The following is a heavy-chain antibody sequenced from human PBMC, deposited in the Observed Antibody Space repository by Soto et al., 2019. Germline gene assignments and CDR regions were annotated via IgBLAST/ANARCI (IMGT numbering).Heavy chain of an antibody. CDR3: AREYTAWPLAYGLDV. V-gene: IGHV3-21*01. D-gene: IGHD2-2*02. CDR2: ISSRSDI. Sequence: PGGSLRLSCVGSGFTFSTYSINWVRQVPGKGLEWVSPISSRSDIYYADSVKGRFTISRDNAKNSVSLQMNSLRAEDTAVYYCAREYTAWPLAYGLDVWGQGTTVTVSS. J-gene: IGHJ6*02. CDR1: GFTFSTYS.